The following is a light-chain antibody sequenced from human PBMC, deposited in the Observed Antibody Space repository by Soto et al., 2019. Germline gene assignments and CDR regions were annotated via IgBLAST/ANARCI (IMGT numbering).Light chain of an antibody. CDR2: WAS. CDR3: QHYISYPIT. J-gene: IGKJ5*01. Sequence: DIVMTQSPDSLAVSLGEMATINCKSSQSVLYSSNNKNYLAWYQQKPGQPPKLLIYWASTRESGVPDRFSGSGSGTEFSLTISSLQPDDFATYYCQHYISYPITFGQGTRLEIK. V-gene: IGKV4-1*01. CDR1: QSVLYSSNNKNY.